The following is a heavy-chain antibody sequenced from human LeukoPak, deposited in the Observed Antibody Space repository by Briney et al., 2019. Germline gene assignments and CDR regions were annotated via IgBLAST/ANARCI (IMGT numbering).Heavy chain of an antibody. CDR2: ISGSGGST. Sequence: AGSLRLTCAASGCTFSSYAMSWVRQPPGKGLEWVSAISGSGGSTYYADSVKGRFTISRDNSKNTLYLQLNSLRAEDTAVYYCAKDREARGYSYGVFDYWGQGTLVTVSS. D-gene: IGHD5-18*01. CDR3: AKDREARGYSYGVFDY. J-gene: IGHJ4*02. V-gene: IGHV3-23*01. CDR1: GCTFSSYA.